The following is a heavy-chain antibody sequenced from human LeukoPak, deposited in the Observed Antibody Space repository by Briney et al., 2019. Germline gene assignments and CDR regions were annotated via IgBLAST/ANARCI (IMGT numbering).Heavy chain of an antibody. CDR1: GYTFTSYY. Sequence: ASAKVSCKASGYTFTSYYMHWVRQAPGQGLEWMGIINPSGGSTSYAQKFQGRVTMTRDTSTSTVYMELSSLRSEDTAVYYCARGDYDFWSGYYTGSGYFDYWGQGTLVTVSS. D-gene: IGHD3-3*01. J-gene: IGHJ4*02. CDR3: ARGDYDFWSGYYTGSGYFDY. CDR2: INPSGGST. V-gene: IGHV1-46*03.